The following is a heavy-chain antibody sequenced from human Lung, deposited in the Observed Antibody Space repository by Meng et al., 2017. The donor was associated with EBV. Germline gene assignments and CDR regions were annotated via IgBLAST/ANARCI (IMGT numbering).Heavy chain of an antibody. CDR3: THRPMTSAYYYFDY. J-gene: IGHJ4*02. CDR2: IYWDDDK. CDR1: GSSVGIIGVG. Sequence: HITLKGSGPTWVKPTQTLTLPGAFVGSSVGIIGVGVGWIRQPPGKALEWLALIYWDDDKRYSPSLKSRLTITKDTSKNQVVLTMTNMDPVDTATYYCTHRPMTSAYYYFDYWGQGTLVTVSS. D-gene: IGHD3-22*01. V-gene: IGHV2-5*02.